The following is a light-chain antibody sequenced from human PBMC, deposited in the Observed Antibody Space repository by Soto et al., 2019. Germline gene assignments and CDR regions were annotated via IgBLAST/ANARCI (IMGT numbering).Light chain of an antibody. CDR2: DAS. J-gene: IGKJ2*01. Sequence: EIVLTQSPATLSLSPGERATLSCRAGQGISSYLAWYQQKPGQAPRLLIYDASNRATGIPARFSGSGSGTDFTLTISSLEPEDFAVYYCQQYGSSPMYTFGQGTKLEIK. CDR3: QQYGSSPMYT. CDR1: QGISSY. V-gene: IGKV3-11*01.